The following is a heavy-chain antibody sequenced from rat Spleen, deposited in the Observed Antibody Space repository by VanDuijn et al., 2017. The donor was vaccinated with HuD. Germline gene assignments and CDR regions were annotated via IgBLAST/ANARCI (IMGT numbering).Heavy chain of an antibody. D-gene: IGHD1-4*01. CDR3: ATAGSRVSRFAY. J-gene: IGHJ3*01. Sequence: EVQLVETGGGLVQPGRSLKLSCAASGFTFSDYYMAWVRQAPKKGLEWVASISYEGSTNSRDSVKGRFTISRDNAKNTQYLQMDSLRSEDTATYYCATAGSRVSRFAYWGQGTLVTVSS. V-gene: IGHV5-20*01. CDR2: ISYEGST. CDR1: GFTFSDYY.